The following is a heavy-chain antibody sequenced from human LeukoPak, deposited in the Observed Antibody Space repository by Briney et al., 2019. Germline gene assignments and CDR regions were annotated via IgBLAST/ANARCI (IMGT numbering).Heavy chain of an antibody. J-gene: IGHJ4*02. D-gene: IGHD2-21*01. V-gene: IGHV3-66*02. Sequence: PGGSLRLSCAVSGVTVSNNYVAWVRQAPGKGLEWVSVVWKRGSLYYADSVKGRFTISRDNSKNTVYLQMNSLRPEDTAVYYCVHDVGGQGTLVTVSS. CDR3: VHDV. CDR1: GVTVSNNY. CDR2: VWKRGSL.